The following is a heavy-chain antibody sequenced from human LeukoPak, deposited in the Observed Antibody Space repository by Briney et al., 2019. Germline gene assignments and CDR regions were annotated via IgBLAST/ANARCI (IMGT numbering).Heavy chain of an antibody. J-gene: IGHJ4*02. CDR3: ASSGIAVAGTRYFDY. D-gene: IGHD6-19*01. CDR2: IGGSNGIT. V-gene: IGHV3-23*01. CDR1: RFTFNSYA. Sequence: GGSLRLSCAASRFTFNSYAMSWVRQAPGKGLEWVSVIGGSNGITFYVGSVKGRFTISRDNSKDTLYLQMNSLRAEDTAVYYCASSGIAVAGTRYFDYWGQGTLVTVSS.